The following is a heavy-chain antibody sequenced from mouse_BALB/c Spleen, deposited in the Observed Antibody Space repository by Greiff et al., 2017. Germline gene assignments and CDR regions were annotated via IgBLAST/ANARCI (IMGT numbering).Heavy chain of an antibody. CDR1: GFSLTSYG. Sequence: VKLMESGPGLVAPSQSLSITCTVSGFSLTSYGVHWVRQPPGKGLEWLGVIWAGGSTNYNSALMSRLSISKDNSKSQVFLKMNSLQTDDTAMYYCARAGRYENYYAMDYWGQGTSVTVSA. D-gene: IGHD2-14*01. CDR2: IWAGGST. V-gene: IGHV2-9*02. CDR3: ARAGRYENYYAMDY. J-gene: IGHJ4*01.